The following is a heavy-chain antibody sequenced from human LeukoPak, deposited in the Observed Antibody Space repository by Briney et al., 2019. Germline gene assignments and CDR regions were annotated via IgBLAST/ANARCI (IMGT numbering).Heavy chain of an antibody. CDR2: INPSGGST. J-gene: IGHJ4*02. D-gene: IGHD3-10*01. V-gene: IGHV1-46*01. CDR3: ASGASYYGSGSYYPTYFDY. CDR1: GYTFTSYY. Sequence: GASVKVSCKASGYTFTSYYMHWVRQAPGQGLEWMGIINPSGGSTSYAQKFQGRVTMTRDTSTSTVYMELSSLRSEDTAVYYCASGASYYGSGSYYPTYFDYWGQGTLVTVSS.